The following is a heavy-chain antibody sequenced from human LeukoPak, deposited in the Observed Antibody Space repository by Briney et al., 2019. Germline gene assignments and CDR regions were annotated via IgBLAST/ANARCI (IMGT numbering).Heavy chain of an antibody. D-gene: IGHD2-2*01. CDR3: ARGYQRPDY. V-gene: IGHV3-21*01. CDR1: GFTFSTYT. CDR2: ISSGSNNI. J-gene: IGHJ4*02. Sequence: GGSLRLSCAASGFTFSTYTMNWVRQAPGKGLEWVSSISSGSNNINYADSVKGRFTISRDNAMNSVHLQMNSLSVEDTAVYYCARGYQRPDYWGQGTLITVSS.